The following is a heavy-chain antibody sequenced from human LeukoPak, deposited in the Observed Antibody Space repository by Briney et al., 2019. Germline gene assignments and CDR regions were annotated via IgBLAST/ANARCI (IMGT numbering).Heavy chain of an antibody. CDR1: GFTFGDYA. J-gene: IGHJ4*02. V-gene: IGHV3-49*04. CDR3: TRDPNAYDFWSGYYGDY. CDR2: IRSKAYGGTT. Sequence: GGSLRLSCTASGFTFGDYAMSWVRQAPGKGLEWLGFIRSKAYGGTTEYAASVKGRFTISRDDSKSIAYLQMNSLKTEDTAVYYCTRDPNAYDFWSGYYGDYWGQGTLVTVSS. D-gene: IGHD3-3*01.